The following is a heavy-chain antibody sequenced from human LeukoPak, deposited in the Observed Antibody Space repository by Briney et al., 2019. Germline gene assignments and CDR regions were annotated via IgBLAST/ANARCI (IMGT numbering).Heavy chain of an antibody. V-gene: IGHV3-11*04. D-gene: IGHD3-9*01. CDR1: GFTFSHAW. CDR2: ISSSGSTK. CDR3: AREGGVLRYFDWLARNYYFDY. Sequence: GGSLRLSCAASGFTFSHAWMSWVRQAPGKGLEWVSYISSSGSTKYYADSVKGRFTISRDNSKNTLYLQMNSLRAEDTAVYYCAREGGVLRYFDWLARNYYFDYWGQGTLVTVSS. J-gene: IGHJ4*02.